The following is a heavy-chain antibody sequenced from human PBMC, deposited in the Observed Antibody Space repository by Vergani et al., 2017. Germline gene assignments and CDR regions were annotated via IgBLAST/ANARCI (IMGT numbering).Heavy chain of an antibody. Sequence: QGQLVQSGAEVKKPGASVKVSCKASGYTFTSYGISWVRQAPGQGLEWMGWISAYNGNTNYAQKFQGRVTITRATSASTAYMELSSLRSEDTAVYYCAREALRSGWTYFDYWGQGTLVTVSS. CDR3: AREALRSGWTYFDY. V-gene: IGHV1-18*01. CDR1: GYTFTSYG. J-gene: IGHJ4*02. D-gene: IGHD6-19*01. CDR2: ISAYNGNT.